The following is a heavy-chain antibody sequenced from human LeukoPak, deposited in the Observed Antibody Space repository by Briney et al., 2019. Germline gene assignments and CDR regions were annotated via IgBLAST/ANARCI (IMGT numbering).Heavy chain of an antibody. CDR2: IYTSGST. D-gene: IGHD2-2*02. V-gene: IGHV4-4*07. Sequence: PSETLSLTCAVSGYSISSGYYWSWIRQPAGKVLEWIGRIYTSGSTNYNPSLKSRVTMSVDTSKNQFSLKLSSVTAADTAVYYCARDQGIVVVPAAIRYNWFDPWGQGTLVTVSS. CDR3: ARDQGIVVVPAAIRYNWFDP. J-gene: IGHJ5*02. CDR1: GYSISSGYY.